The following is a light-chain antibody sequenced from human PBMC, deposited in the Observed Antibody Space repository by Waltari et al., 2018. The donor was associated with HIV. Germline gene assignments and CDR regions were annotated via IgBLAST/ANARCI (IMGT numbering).Light chain of an antibody. V-gene: IGLV2-8*01. CDR1: ISDVVGYNY. J-gene: IGLJ3*02. CDR2: EAT. Sequence: SALTQPPSASGSPGQSVTISCSGTISDVVGYNYVSWYQQYPGKAPKLMIYEATKRPSGVPDRFSGSKSDNTASLTVSGLQAEDEADYYCSAYAGSNNWVFGGGTKLTVL. CDR3: SAYAGSNNWV.